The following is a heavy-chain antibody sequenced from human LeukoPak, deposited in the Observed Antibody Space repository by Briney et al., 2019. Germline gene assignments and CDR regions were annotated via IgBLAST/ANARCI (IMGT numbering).Heavy chain of an antibody. J-gene: IGHJ5*02. V-gene: IGHV3-23*01. Sequence: PGGSLRLSCAASGFTFSSYAMSWVRQAPGKGLEWVSAISGSGGSTYYADSVKGRFTISRDNSKNTLYLQMNSLRAEDTAVYYCPKDGSSITIFGVVTKGYNWFDPWGQGTLVTVSS. D-gene: IGHD3-3*01. CDR2: ISGSGGST. CDR3: PKDGSSITIFGVVTKGYNWFDP. CDR1: GFTFSSYA.